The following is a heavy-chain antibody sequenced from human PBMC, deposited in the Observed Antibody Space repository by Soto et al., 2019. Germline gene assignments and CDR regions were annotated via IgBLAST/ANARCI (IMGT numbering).Heavy chain of an antibody. D-gene: IGHD3-10*01. CDR1: GLTFGSRA. CDR2: ITDTGGDA. J-gene: IGHJ4*02. CDR3: ARGSTDSYPGSRIFDF. Sequence: RRLSCVASGLTFGSRAMTWVRQAPGEGLQWVSTITDTGGDAKYADSVRGRFVISRDNSKKTLYLQTTSLTAEDSAMYYCARGSTDSYPGSRIFDFWGRGTLVTVSS. V-gene: IGHV3-23*01.